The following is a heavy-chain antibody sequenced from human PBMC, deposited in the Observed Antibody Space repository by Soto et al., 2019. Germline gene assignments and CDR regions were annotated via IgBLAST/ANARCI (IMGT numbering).Heavy chain of an antibody. CDR1: GGSISCGDYY. CDR2: IYYSGST. CDR3: ARADGYWGGDCYLFDY. D-gene: IGHD2-21*02. J-gene: IGHJ4*02. V-gene: IGHV4-30-4*01. Sequence: QVQLQESGPGLVKPSQTLSLTCTVSGGSISCGDYYWSWICQPPVKGLEWIGYIYYSGSTDYNPSLKSRVTISVDTSKNQFSLKLSSVTAADTAVYYCARADGYWGGDCYLFDYWGQGTLVTVSS.